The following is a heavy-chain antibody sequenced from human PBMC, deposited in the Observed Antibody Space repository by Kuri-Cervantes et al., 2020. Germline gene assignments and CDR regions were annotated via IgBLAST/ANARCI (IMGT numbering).Heavy chain of an antibody. Sequence: SCTVSGDSISSGDYYWSWIRQPPGKGLEWIGYIYYSGSPYYNPSLKSRITISVDTSKNQFSLKLSSVTAADTAVYYCARGRFGEPTDDSWGQGTLVTVSS. V-gene: IGHV4-30-4*08. CDR3: ARGRFGEPTDDS. J-gene: IGHJ5*01. CDR1: GDSISSGDYY. D-gene: IGHD3-10*01. CDR2: IYYSGSP.